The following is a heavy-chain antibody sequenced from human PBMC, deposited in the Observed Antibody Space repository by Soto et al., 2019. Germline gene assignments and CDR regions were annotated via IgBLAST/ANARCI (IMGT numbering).Heavy chain of an antibody. CDR1: GFTFSSHS. D-gene: IGHD1-26*01. J-gene: IGHJ6*02. Sequence: EVQLVESGGGLVKPGGSLRLSCEASGFTFSSHSMNWVRQAPGKGLEWISYIRSNGGTIHYADSGEGRFTVSRDNAKNSLYLQMNGLRDEDTAVYYCARIMLVEWIFMNIDLYRMDVWGQGTTVTVSS. CDR3: ARIMLVEWIFMNIDLYRMDV. V-gene: IGHV3-48*02. CDR2: IRSNGGTI.